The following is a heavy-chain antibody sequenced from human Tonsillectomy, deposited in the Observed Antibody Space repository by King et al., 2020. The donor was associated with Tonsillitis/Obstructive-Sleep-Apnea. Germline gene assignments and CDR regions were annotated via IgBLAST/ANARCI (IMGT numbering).Heavy chain of an antibody. CDR1: GLTLSSYA. CDR3: ATGGYCSSTSCPEGYYYYYMDV. CDR2: ISYVGSNK. J-gene: IGHJ6*03. D-gene: IGHD2-2*01. V-gene: IGHV3-30*04. Sequence: VQLVESGGGVVQPGRSLRLSCAASGLTLSSYAMHWVRRAPGKGLEWVAVISYVGSNKYYADSVKGRFTISRDNSKKTLYLQMNSLRAEDTAVYYCATGGYCSSTSCPEGYYYYYMDVWGKGTTVTVSS.